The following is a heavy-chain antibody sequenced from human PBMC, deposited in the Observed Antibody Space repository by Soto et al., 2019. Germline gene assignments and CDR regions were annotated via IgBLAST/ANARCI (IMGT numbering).Heavy chain of an antibody. CDR1: GFTFSSNA. V-gene: IGHV3-23*01. D-gene: IGHD3-3*01. J-gene: IGHJ4*02. CDR3: AKAYDFWTFDY. CDR2: ISGRGGNI. Sequence: EVHLLESGGGLVQPGGSLRLSCAASGFTFSSNAMSWVRQAPGKGLEWVSAISGRGGNIYYADSVRGRFTITRDNSKSTLYLQMNSLGAEDAALYYCAKAYDFWTFDYWSQGTLVTVSS.